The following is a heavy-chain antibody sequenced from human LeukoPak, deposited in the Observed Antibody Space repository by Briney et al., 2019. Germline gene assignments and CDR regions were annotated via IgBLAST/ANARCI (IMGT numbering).Heavy chain of an antibody. D-gene: IGHD4-23*01. V-gene: IGHV4-34*01. CDR3: ARGYGGNPMRY. CDR2: INHSGST. J-gene: IGHJ4*02. CDR1: GGSFSGYY. Sequence: SETLSLTCAVYGGSFSGYYWSWIRQPPGRGLEWIGEINHSGSTNYNPSLKSRVTISVDTSKNQFSLKLSSVTAADTAVYYCARGYGGNPMRYWGQGTLVTVSS.